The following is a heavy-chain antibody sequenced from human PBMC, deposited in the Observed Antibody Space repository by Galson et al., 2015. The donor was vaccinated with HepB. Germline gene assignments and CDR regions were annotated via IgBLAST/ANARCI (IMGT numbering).Heavy chain of an antibody. Sequence: ETLSLTCAVYGGSFSGYYWSWIRQPPGKGLEWIGEINHSGSTNYNPSLKSRVTISVDTSKNQFSLKLSSVTAADTAVYYCARGLNPRRPYFDYWGQGTLVTVSS. J-gene: IGHJ4*02. CDR3: ARGLNPRRPYFDY. CDR2: INHSGST. V-gene: IGHV4-34*01. CDR1: GGSFSGYY.